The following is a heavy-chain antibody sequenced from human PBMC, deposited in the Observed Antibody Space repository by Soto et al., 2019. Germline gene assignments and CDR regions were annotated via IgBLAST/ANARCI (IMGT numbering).Heavy chain of an antibody. J-gene: IGHJ6*02. CDR3: ARESNHYYYYGMDV. CDR1: GGSISSYY. Sequence: KPSETLSLTCTVSGGSISSYYWSWIRQPPGKGLEWIGYIYYSGSTNYNPSLKSRVTISVDTSKNQFSLKLSSVTAADTAVYYCARESNHYYYYGMDVWGQGTTVTVSS. V-gene: IGHV4-59*01. CDR2: IYYSGST.